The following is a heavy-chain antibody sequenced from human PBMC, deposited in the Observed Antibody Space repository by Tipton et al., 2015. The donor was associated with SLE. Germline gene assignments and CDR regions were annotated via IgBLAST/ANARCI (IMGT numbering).Heavy chain of an antibody. Sequence: TLSLTCAVYGGSFSGYYWSWIRQPPGKGLEWIGEVDHSGSTNYNPSLKSRVTISVDTSKNQFSLKLSSVTAADTAVYYCARVGGYSSPIGIWGQGTMVTVSS. CDR3: ARVGGYSSPIGI. CDR1: GGSFSGYY. CDR2: VDHSGST. V-gene: IGHV4-34*01. D-gene: IGHD5-18*01. J-gene: IGHJ3*02.